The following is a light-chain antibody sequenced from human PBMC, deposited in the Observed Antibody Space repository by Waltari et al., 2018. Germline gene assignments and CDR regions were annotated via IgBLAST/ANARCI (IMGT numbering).Light chain of an antibody. CDR2: KDT. CDR1: VITAKY. CDR3: YAAADNNRV. Sequence: SYELTQPSSVSVSTGQQERINCSEDVITAKYARWFQQKPGQAPVLVIFKDTVRPSGISERFSGSSSGTTVTLTIRGAQVEDEGDYYCYAAADNNRVFGGGTKLTVL. V-gene: IGLV3-27*01. J-gene: IGLJ3*02.